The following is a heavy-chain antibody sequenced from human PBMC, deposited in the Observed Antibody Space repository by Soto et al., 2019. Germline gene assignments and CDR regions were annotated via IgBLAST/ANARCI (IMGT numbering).Heavy chain of an antibody. CDR1: GFTFSSYA. V-gene: IGHV3-30-3*01. D-gene: IGHD3-22*01. J-gene: IGHJ4*02. Sequence: GGSLSLSCAASGFTFSSYAMHWVRQAPGKGLEWVAVISYDGSNKYYADSVKGRYTISRDNSKNTLYLQLNSLRAEDTAVYYCARDVLSDSSGYYYGGCFDYWGQGTLVTVSS. CDR3: ARDVLSDSSGYYYGGCFDY. CDR2: ISYDGSNK.